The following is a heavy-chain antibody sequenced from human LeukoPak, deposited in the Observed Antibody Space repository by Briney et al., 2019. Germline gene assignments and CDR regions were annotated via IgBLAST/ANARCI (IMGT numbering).Heavy chain of an antibody. Sequence: GESPKTSCKGSGYNFATYLIGWVRQMPGKGLEGMGSNYPGYSDTLYSPSFQRQVPISADKSNNAAYLQWSSLKASDTAMYYCARLYYGSGSQPDYWGQGTLVTVSS. CDR1: GYNFATYL. V-gene: IGHV5-51*01. CDR2: NYPGYSDT. CDR3: ARLYYGSGSQPDY. D-gene: IGHD3-10*01. J-gene: IGHJ4*02.